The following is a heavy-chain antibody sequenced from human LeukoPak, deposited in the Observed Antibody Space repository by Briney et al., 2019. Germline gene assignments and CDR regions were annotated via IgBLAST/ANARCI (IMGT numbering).Heavy chain of an antibody. J-gene: IGHJ4*02. CDR3: ARVGGVATANFDY. Sequence: ASVKVSCKASGGTFSSYAISWVLQAPGQGLEWMGGIIPIFGTANYAQKFQGRVTITADESTSTAYMELSSLRSEDTAVYYCARVGGVATANFDYWGQGTLVTVSS. V-gene: IGHV1-69*13. CDR1: GGTFSSYA. D-gene: IGHD5-12*01. CDR2: IIPIFGTA.